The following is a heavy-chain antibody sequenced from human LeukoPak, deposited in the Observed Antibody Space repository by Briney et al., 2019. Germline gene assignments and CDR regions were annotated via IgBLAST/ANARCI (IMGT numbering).Heavy chain of an antibody. CDR2: IWYDGSNK. Sequence: AGGSLRLSCAASGFTFSSYGMHWVRQAPGKGLEWVAVIWYDGSNKYYADSVKSRFTISRDNSKNTLYLQMNSLRAEDTAVYYCAKGPRITIFGVVTTNFDYWGQGTLVTVSS. J-gene: IGHJ4*02. D-gene: IGHD3-3*01. CDR3: AKGPRITIFGVVTTNFDY. V-gene: IGHV3-33*06. CDR1: GFTFSSYG.